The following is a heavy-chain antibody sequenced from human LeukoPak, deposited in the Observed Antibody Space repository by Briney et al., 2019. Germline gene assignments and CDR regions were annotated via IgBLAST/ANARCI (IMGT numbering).Heavy chain of an antibody. Sequence: GGSVRVSCKASGYTFTGYDMHGVAQAPGKGWEGMGWINLKSGSTDYAQKFQGRVTMTRDTSISTAYMELSRLRSDDTAVYYCASSSYVRATFGHQDYWGQGTQVTVSS. J-gene: IGHJ4*02. D-gene: IGHD1-26*01. CDR1: GYTFTGYD. V-gene: IGHV1-2*02. CDR2: INLKSGST. CDR3: ASSSYVRATFGHQDY.